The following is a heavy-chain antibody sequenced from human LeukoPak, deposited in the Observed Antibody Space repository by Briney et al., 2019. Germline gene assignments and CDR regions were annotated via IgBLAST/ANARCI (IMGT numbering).Heavy chain of an antibody. D-gene: IGHD3-16*01. V-gene: IGHV3-30-3*01. CDR1: GFTFSSYT. CDR3: ARGGGLDV. J-gene: IGHJ6*02. CDR2: ISYDGSNK. Sequence: GRSLRLSCAASGFTFSSYTTHWVRQAPGKGLEWVAVISYDGSNKYYADSEKGRFTISRDNAKNSLYLQMSNLRAEDTAVYFCARGGGLDVWGQGATVTVSS.